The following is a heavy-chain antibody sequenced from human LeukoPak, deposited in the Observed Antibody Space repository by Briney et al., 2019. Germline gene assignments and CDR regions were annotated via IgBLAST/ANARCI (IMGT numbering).Heavy chain of an antibody. CDR1: GVSIINND. CDR3: ARAQYGYTYGHRFDY. D-gene: IGHD5-18*01. J-gene: IGHJ4*02. V-gene: IGHV4-59*01. CDR2: IYYSGTT. Sequence: SETLSLTCTVSGVSIINNDWSWIRQPPGKGLEWIGYIYYSGTTNYNPSRMSRVTVSVDTSKNQFSLKLTSVTAADTAVSYCARAQYGYTYGHRFDYWGQGILVTVSS.